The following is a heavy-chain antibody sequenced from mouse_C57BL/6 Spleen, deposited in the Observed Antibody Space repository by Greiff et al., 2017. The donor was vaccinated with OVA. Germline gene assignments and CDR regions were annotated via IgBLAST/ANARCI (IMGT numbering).Heavy chain of an antibody. CDR1: GFTFSSYA. CDR3: TRGTGTRAMDY. V-gene: IGHV5-9-1*02. D-gene: IGHD4-1*01. CDR2: ISSGGDYI. J-gene: IGHJ4*01. Sequence: EVQVVESGAGLVKPGGSLKLSCAASGFTFSSYAMSWVRQTPEKRLEWVAYISSGGDYIYYADTVKGRFTISRDNARNTLYLQMSSLKSEDTAMYYCTRGTGTRAMDYWGQGTSVTVSS.